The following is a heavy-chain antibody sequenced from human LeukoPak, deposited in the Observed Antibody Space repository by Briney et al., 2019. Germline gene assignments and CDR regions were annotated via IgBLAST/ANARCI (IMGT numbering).Heavy chain of an antibody. J-gene: IGHJ4*02. CDR3: ARQSSSGWMYFDY. CDR2: IYYSGST. V-gene: IGHV4-59*01. D-gene: IGHD6-19*01. CDR1: GGSISSYY. Sequence: SETLSLTCTVSGGSISSYYWSWVRQPPGKGLEWIGYIYYSGSTTYNPSLKSRVTISIDTSKNQFSLKLSSVTAADTAVYYCARQSSSGWMYFDYWGQGTLVTVPS.